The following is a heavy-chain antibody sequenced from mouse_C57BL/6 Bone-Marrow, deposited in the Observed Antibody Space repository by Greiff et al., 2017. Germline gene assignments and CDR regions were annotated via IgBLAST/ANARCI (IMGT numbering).Heavy chain of an antibody. J-gene: IGHJ1*03. CDR2: IDPANGNT. CDR1: GFNIKNTY. Sequence: VQLQQSVAELVRPGASVKLSTASGFNIKNTYMHWVKQRPEQGLEWIGRIDPANGNTKYAPKFQGKATITADTSSNTAYLQLSSLTSEDTAIYYCARNCWYFDVWGTGTTVTVSS. V-gene: IGHV14-3*01. D-gene: IGHD4-1*01. CDR3: ARNCWYFDV.